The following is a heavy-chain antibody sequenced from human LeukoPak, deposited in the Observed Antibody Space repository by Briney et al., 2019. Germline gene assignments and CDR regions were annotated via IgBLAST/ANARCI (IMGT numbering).Heavy chain of an antibody. CDR2: IIPIFHTP. J-gene: IGHJ2*01. V-gene: IGHV1-69*13. Sequence: SVKVSCKASGGTFSGYAISWVRQAPGEGLEWVGGIIPIFHTPNYAQEFQGRVTITADESSSTAYMELSSLRVEDTAVYYCVKVRDYWYFDLWGRGTLVTVSS. CDR3: VKVRDYWYFDL. CDR1: GGTFSGYA.